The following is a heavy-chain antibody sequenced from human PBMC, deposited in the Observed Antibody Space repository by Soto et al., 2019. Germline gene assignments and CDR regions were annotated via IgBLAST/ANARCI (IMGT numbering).Heavy chain of an antibody. CDR3: AKDGCTTTNCYFDF. V-gene: IGHV3-23*01. CDR1: GFTFSGYA. Sequence: PGGSRLSCAASGFTFSGYAMNWVRQAPGKGLEWVSGISGDGDSTYYADFVKGRFTISRDNSKNTLYLQMNSLRAEDTAVYYCAKDGCTTTNCYFDFWGQGTLVTVSS. J-gene: IGHJ4*02. CDR2: ISGDGDST. D-gene: IGHD2-2*01.